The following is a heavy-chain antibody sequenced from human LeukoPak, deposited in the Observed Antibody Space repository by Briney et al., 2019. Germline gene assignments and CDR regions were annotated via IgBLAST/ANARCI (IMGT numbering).Heavy chain of an antibody. V-gene: IGHV3-7*04. D-gene: IGHD6-13*01. CDR1: GFTFSSYW. Sequence: PGGSLRLSCAASGFTFSSYWMSWVRQAPGKGLEWVANIKQDGSEKYYVDSVKGRFTISRDNAKNSLYLQMNSLRAEDTAVYYCAREDIAAAGIIYYYYSMDVWGQGTTVTVSS. CDR3: AREDIAAAGIIYYYYSMDV. CDR2: IKQDGSEK. J-gene: IGHJ6*02.